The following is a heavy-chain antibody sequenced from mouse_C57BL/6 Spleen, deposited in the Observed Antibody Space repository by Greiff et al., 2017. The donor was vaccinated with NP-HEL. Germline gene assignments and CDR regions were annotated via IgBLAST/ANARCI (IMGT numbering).Heavy chain of an antibody. D-gene: IGHD4-1*01. Sequence: EVKLVESGGGLVQPGGSLKLSCAASGFTFSDYYMYWVRQTPEKRLEWVAYISNGGGSTYYPDTVKGRFTISRDNAKNTLYLQMSRLKSEDTAMYYCARGGPTGNYFDYWGQGTTLTVSS. CDR3: ARGGPTGNYFDY. J-gene: IGHJ2*01. CDR1: GFTFSDYY. V-gene: IGHV5-12*01. CDR2: ISNGGGST.